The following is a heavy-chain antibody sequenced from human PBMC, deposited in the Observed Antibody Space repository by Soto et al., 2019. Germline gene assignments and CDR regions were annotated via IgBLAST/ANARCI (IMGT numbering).Heavy chain of an antibody. CDR3: TRLGNYGDYVYYFDD. J-gene: IGHJ4*02. CDR1: GFTFSGSA. V-gene: IGHV3-73*01. CDR2: IRSKANSYAT. Sequence: GGSLRLSCAASGFTFSGSAMHWVRQASGKGLEWVGRIRSKANSYATAYAASVKGRFTISRDDSKNTAYLQMNSLKTEDTAVYYCTRLGNYGDYVYYFDDWGQGTLVTVSS. D-gene: IGHD4-17*01.